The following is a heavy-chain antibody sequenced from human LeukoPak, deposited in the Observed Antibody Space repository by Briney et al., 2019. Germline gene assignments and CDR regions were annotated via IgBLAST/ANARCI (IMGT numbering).Heavy chain of an antibody. CDR1: GFTFSSYA. Sequence: GGSLRLSCAASGFTFSSYAMSWVRQAPGKGLEWVSAISSSGGSTYYADSVKGRFTISRDNSKNTLYLQMNRLRADDTAVYYGAKVESSRYDFWSGPVFDYWGQGTLVTVSS. CDR2: ISSSGGST. V-gene: IGHV3-23*01. J-gene: IGHJ4*02. D-gene: IGHD3-3*01. CDR3: AKVESSRYDFWSGPVFDY.